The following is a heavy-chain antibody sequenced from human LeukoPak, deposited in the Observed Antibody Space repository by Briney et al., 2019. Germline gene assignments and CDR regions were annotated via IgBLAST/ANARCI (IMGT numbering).Heavy chain of an antibody. Sequence: PSETLSLTCTVSGGSISSYYWCWIRQPPGKGLEWIGYIYYSGSTNYNPSLKSRVTISVDTSKNQFSLKLSSVTAADTAVYYCARVRSTYYDSSGYQYYFDYWGQGTLVTVSS. CDR1: GGSISSYY. CDR3: ARVRSTYYDSSGYQYYFDY. D-gene: IGHD3-22*01. V-gene: IGHV4-59*01. J-gene: IGHJ4*02. CDR2: IYYSGST.